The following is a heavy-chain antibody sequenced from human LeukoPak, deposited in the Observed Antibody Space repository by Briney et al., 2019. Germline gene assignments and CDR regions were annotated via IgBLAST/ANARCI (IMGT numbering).Heavy chain of an antibody. CDR3: ARDRVPAARRGYFDY. CDR2: ISTSSSII. CDR1: GFTFSSYT. J-gene: IGHJ4*02. D-gene: IGHD6-6*01. V-gene: IGHV3-48*04. Sequence: PGGSLRLSCAASGFTFSSYTMNWVRQAPGKGLEWVSYISTSSSIIYYADSVKGRFTISRDNAKNSLYLQMNSLRAEDTAVYYCARDRVPAARRGYFDYRGQGTLVTVSS.